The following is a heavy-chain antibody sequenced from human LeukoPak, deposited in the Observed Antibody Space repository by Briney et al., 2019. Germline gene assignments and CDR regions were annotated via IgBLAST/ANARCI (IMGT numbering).Heavy chain of an antibody. D-gene: IGHD3-22*01. Sequence: SETLSLTCTVSGGSISSSSYYWGWIRQPPGKGLERIGSIYYSGSTYYNPSLKSRVTISVDTSKNQFSLKLSSVTAADTAVYYCARGYYDSSGYYWYFDYWGQGTLVTVSS. CDR1: GGSISSSSYY. V-gene: IGHV4-39*01. CDR2: IYYSGST. J-gene: IGHJ4*02. CDR3: ARGYYDSSGYYWYFDY.